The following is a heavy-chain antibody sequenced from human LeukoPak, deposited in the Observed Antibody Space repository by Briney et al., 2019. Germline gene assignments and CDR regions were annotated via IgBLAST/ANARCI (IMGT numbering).Heavy chain of an antibody. J-gene: IGHJ6*03. D-gene: IGHD6-6*01. CDR2: ITWNSDNI. V-gene: IGHV3-9*01. Sequence: GGSLRLSCAASGFTFDDYAMHWVRQAPEKGLEWVSGITWNSDNIGYADSVKGRFTISRDNAKNSLYLQMNSLRAEDTALYHCARLVTNYYYYYMDVWGKGTTVTVSS. CDR3: ARLVTNYYYYYMDV. CDR1: GFTFDDYA.